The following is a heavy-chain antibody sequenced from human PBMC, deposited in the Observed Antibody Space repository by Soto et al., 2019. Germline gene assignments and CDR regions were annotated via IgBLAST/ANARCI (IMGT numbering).Heavy chain of an antibody. J-gene: IGHJ4*02. V-gene: IGHV4-30-4*01. CDR3: GRGDFWPLFDY. CDR2: IYYSGST. D-gene: IGHD3-3*01. CDR1: GGSISSGDYY. Sequence: SETLSLTCTVSGGSISSGDYYWSWIRQPPGKGLEWIGYIYYSGSTYYNPSLKSRVTLSVDTSKNQCSLKLNSVTAADTAVYYCGRGDFWPLFDYWGQGTLVTVSS.